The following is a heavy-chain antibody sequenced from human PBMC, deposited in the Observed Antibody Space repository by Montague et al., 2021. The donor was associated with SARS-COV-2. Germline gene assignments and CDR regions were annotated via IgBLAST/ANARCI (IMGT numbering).Heavy chain of an antibody. V-gene: IGHV4-59*01. CDR3: ARLAPERHCSVATCSPH. J-gene: IGHJ4*02. CDR1: GASINAYY. D-gene: IGHD2-15*01. CDR2: TYYSGSA. Sequence: SETLSLTCTVSGASINAYYWTWIRKPPGTGLEHIGFTYYSGSANYNHSRNRGVTISVDKSKNQFSLTLTSATAADTAMYYCARLAPERHCSVATCSPHWGQGILVTVS.